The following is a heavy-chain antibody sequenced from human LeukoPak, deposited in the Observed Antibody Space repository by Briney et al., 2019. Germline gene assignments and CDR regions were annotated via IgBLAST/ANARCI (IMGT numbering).Heavy chain of an antibody. J-gene: IGHJ4*02. CDR1: GFTFSSYA. V-gene: IGHV3-23*01. CDR3: ARGIGAAAPFYFDY. CDR2: ISGSGGST. D-gene: IGHD6-13*01. Sequence: GGSLRLSCAASGFTFSSYAMSWVRQAPGKGLEWVSAISGSGGSTYYADSVKGRFTISRDNAKNTLYLQMNSLRADDTAVYYCARGIGAAAPFYFDYWGQGTLVTVSS.